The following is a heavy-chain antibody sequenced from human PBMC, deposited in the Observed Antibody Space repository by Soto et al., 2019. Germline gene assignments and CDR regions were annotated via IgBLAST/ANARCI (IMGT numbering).Heavy chain of an antibody. V-gene: IGHV3-23*01. D-gene: IGHD2-15*01. CDR1: GFTFSSYA. CDR2: ISGSGGST. CDR3: AKDSIGYCSGGSCYSDY. J-gene: IGHJ4*02. Sequence: GGSLRLSCAASGFTFSSYAMSWVRQAPGKGLEWVSAISGSGGSTYYADSVKGRFTISRDNSKNTLYLQMNSLRAEDTAVYYCAKDSIGYCSGGSCYSDYWGQGTLVTVSS.